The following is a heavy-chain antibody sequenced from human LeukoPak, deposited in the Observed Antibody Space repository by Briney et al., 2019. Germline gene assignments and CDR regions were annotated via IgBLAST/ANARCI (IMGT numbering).Heavy chain of an antibody. J-gene: IGHJ4*02. Sequence: GASLKISCKCSGYIFTTNWIGLGRQLPGKGLELMGIFYPGDSYTRYSPSFQGQVTISADTSISTAYLQWSSLKASDTAMYYCARGVYCSSTSCPFDYWGQGTLVTVSS. CDR3: ARGVYCSSTSCPFDY. CDR2: FYPGDSYT. V-gene: IGHV5-51*01. D-gene: IGHD2-2*01. CDR1: GYIFTTNW.